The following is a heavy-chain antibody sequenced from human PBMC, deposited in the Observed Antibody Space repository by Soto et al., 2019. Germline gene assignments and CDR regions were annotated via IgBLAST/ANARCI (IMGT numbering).Heavy chain of an antibody. Sequence: GESLKISCRTSEYRFTSYWIAWVRPMPGKGLEWMDIIFPSDSYTRYSPSFQGQVTISVDRSTSTVFLQWASLKASDTAVYFCARKDKSGYFNWFDPWGQGTLVTVSS. CDR1: EYRFTSYW. D-gene: IGHD3-22*01. CDR2: IFPSDSYT. CDR3: ARKDKSGYFNWFDP. V-gene: IGHV5-51*01. J-gene: IGHJ5*02.